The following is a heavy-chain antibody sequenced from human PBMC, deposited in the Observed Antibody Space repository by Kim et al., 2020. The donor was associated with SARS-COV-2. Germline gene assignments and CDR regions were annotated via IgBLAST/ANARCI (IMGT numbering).Heavy chain of an antibody. V-gene: IGHV3-48*02. CDR3: ARGALMVQT. CDR2: ISSSSTI. D-gene: IGHD3-10*01. J-gene: IGHJ5*02. Sequence: GGSLRLSCAASGFTFSSYSMNWVRQAPGKGLEWVSYISSSSTIYYADSVKGRFTISRDNAKNSLYLQMNSLRDEDTAVYYCARGALMVQTWGQGTLVTVSS. CDR1: GFTFSSYS.